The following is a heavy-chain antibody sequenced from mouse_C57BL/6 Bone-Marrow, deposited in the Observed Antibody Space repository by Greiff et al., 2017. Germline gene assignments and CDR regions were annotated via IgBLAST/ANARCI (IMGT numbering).Heavy chain of an antibody. J-gene: IGHJ3*01. CDR3: ARAGAPGRFAY. V-gene: IGHV1-64*01. Sequence: VQLQQSGAELVKPGASVKLSCKASGYTFTSYWMHWVKQRPGQGLEWIGIINPNSGSTNYNEKFKSKATVTVDKSSSTAYMQLSSLTSEDSAVYYCARAGAPGRFAYWGQGTLVTVSA. CDR2: INPNSGST. CDR1: GYTFTSYW. D-gene: IGHD4-1*01.